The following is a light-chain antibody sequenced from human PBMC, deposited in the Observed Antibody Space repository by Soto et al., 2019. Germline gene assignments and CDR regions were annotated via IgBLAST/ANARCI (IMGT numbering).Light chain of an antibody. CDR3: QQTYSTPWT. J-gene: IGKJ1*01. Sequence: DFPMTQSPSSLSAFEGDRVTITCWASQSVSRYLNWYQQRPGKAPKLLIHDASSLQSGVPSRFSGSGSGTDFALTINSLQPEDFATIYCQQTYSTPWTFGQGTKVDI. CDR1: QSVSRY. CDR2: DAS. V-gene: IGKV1-39*01.